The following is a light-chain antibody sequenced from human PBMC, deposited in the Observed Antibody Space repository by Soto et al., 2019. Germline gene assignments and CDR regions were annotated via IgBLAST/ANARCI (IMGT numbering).Light chain of an antibody. CDR2: DVS. J-gene: IGLJ1*01. CDR1: SSDVGGYNY. V-gene: IGLV2-14*01. Sequence: QSVLTQPASVSGSPGQSITISCTGTSSDVGGYNYVSWYQQHPGKAPKLMIYDVSNRPSGVSNRFSGSKSGNTASLTISGLQAEDEADYYCSSYTSSGTPREVFGTGTKVTVL. CDR3: SSYTSSGTPREV.